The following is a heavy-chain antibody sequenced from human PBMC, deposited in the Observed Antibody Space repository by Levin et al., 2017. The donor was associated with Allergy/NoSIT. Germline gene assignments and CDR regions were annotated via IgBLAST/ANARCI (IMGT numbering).Heavy chain of an antibody. D-gene: IGHD2-2*01. V-gene: IGHV3-33*01. Sequence: GGSLRLSCAASGFTFSSYGMHWVRQAPGKGLEWVAVIWYDGSNKYYADSVKGRFTISRDNSKNTLYLQMNSLRAEDTAVYYCARGVDDVVVPATGDYYYYMDGWGKGTTVTVSS. CDR3: ARGVDDVVVPATGDYYYYMDG. J-gene: IGHJ6*03. CDR1: GFTFSSYG. CDR2: IWYDGSNK.